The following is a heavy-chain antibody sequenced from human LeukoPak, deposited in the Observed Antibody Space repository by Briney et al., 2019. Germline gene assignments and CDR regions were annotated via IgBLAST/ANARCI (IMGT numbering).Heavy chain of an antibody. V-gene: IGHV3-23*01. Sequence: GGSLRLSCAASGFTFSSYAMSWVSQAPGKGLEWVSSISGSGGSTYYADSVKGRFTISRDNSKNTLYLQMNSLRAEDTAVYYCAKQDWSNPDYFDYWGQGTLVTVSS. CDR1: GFTFSSYA. D-gene: IGHD3-9*01. J-gene: IGHJ4*02. CDR2: ISGSGGST. CDR3: AKQDWSNPDYFDY.